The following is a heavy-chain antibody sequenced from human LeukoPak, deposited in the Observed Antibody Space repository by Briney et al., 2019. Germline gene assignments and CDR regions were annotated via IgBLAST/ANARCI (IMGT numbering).Heavy chain of an antibody. CDR2: IYSGGST. CDR3: ARDKGGYSYGDAFDI. Sequence: GGSLRLSCAAPGFTFSSNYRSWVRQAPGRGLGWVSVIYSGGSTYYADSVKGRFTISRDNSKNTLYLQMNSLRAEDTAVYYCARDKGGYSYGDAFDIWGQGTMVTVSS. CDR1: GFTFSSNY. J-gene: IGHJ3*02. V-gene: IGHV3-66*01. D-gene: IGHD5-18*01.